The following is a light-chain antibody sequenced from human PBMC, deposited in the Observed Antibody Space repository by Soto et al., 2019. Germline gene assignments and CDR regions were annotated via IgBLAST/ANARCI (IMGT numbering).Light chain of an antibody. Sequence: DIQLTQSPSFLAASVGDRVTITCRASQGIASFLAWYQQKPGKAPKLLIYSATTLQTGVSSRFSGSRSGPEFTLTISSLQPEDFATYYCQQVKSYPRTFGGGTKVEIK. J-gene: IGKJ4*01. CDR2: SAT. CDR3: QQVKSYPRT. V-gene: IGKV1-9*01. CDR1: QGIASF.